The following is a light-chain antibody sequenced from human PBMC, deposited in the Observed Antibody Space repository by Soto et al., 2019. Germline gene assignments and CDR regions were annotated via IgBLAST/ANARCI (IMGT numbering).Light chain of an antibody. CDR3: QQFAKSST. V-gene: IGKV1-5*01. J-gene: IGKJ1*01. Sequence: IQTTQSPSTLSASVGDIVTITCRASHNIERWMAWYQQKRGRAPSLLIFDATTLHSGVPSRFSGGGSGTEFTLTINGLQPDDFATYYCQQFAKSSTFGQGTTVEIK. CDR2: DAT. CDR1: HNIERW.